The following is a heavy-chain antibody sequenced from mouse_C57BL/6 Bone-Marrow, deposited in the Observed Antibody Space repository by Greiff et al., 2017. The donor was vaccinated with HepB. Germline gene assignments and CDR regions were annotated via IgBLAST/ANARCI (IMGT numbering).Heavy chain of an antibody. CDR2: INPNYGTT. Sequence: VQLKQSGPELVKPGASVKISCKASGYSFTDYNMNWVKQSNGKSLEWIGVINPNYGTTSYNQKFKGKATLTVDQSSSTAYMQLNSLTSEDSAVYYCARSLYYGNVYAMDYWGQGTSVTVSS. J-gene: IGHJ4*01. CDR3: ARSLYYGNVYAMDY. D-gene: IGHD2-1*01. CDR1: GYSFTDYN. V-gene: IGHV1-39*01.